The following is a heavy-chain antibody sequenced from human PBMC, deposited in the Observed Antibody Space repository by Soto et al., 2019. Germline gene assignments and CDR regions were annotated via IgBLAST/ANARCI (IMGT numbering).Heavy chain of an antibody. CDR1: GGSISSYY. V-gene: IGHV4-59*01. J-gene: IGHJ3*02. Sequence: QVQLQESGPGLVKPSETLSLTCTVSGGSISSYYWSWIRQPPGKGLEWIGYIYYSGSTNYNPSLKSRVTISVDTSKNQFSLKLSSVTAADTAVYYCARDRPAVAGNRDAFDIWGQGTMVTVSS. CDR2: IYYSGST. D-gene: IGHD6-19*01. CDR3: ARDRPAVAGNRDAFDI.